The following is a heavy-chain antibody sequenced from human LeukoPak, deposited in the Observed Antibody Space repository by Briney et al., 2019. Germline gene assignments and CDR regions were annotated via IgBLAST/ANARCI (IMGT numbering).Heavy chain of an antibody. D-gene: IGHD2-2*01. CDR3: ARDVGIVVVPAARSGDAFDI. J-gene: IGHJ3*02. V-gene: IGHV3-7*01. CDR2: IKQDGSEK. CDR1: GFTFSSYW. Sequence: GGSLRLSCAASGFTFSSYWMSWVRQAPGKGLEWVANIKQDGSEKYYVDSVKGRFTISRDNAKNSLYLQMNSLRAEDTAVYYCARDVGIVVVPAARSGDAFDIWGQGTMVSVSS.